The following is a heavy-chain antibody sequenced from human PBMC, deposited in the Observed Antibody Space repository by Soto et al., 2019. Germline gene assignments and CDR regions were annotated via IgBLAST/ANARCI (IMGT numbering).Heavy chain of an antibody. CDR2: IKQDGSEK. V-gene: IGHV3-7*03. CDR3: ASSRYGWGYYYYGMDV. D-gene: IGHD2-8*02. Sequence: PGGSLRLSCAASGFTFSSYWMSWVRQAPGKGLEWVANIKQDGSEKYYVDSVKGRFTISRDNAKNSLYLQMNSLRAEDTAVYYCASSRYGWGYYYYGMDVWGQGTTVTVSS. CDR1: GFTFSSYW. J-gene: IGHJ6*02.